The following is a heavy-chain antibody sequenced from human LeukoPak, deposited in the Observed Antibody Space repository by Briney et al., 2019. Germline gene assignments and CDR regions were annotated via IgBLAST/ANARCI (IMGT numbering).Heavy chain of an antibody. Sequence: GGSLRLSCTASGFTFSYYAMSWVRQAPGKGLEWVGFITSKAYGGTTEYAASVRGRFTISRDDSNNIAYLQMNSLKTEVTAVYYCTRDVAPHYHSFHMDVWGTGTTVTVSS. V-gene: IGHV3-49*04. CDR3: TRDVAPHYHSFHMDV. J-gene: IGHJ6*03. CDR1: GFTFSYYA. CDR2: ITSKAYGGTT.